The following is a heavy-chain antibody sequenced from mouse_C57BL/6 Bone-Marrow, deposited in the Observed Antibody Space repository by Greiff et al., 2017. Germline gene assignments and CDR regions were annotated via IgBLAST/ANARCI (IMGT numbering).Heavy chain of an antibody. CDR3: ARRMDGYYLFAY. CDR2: INPSTGGT. Sequence: EVHLVESGPELVKPGASVKISCKASGYSFTGYYMNWVKQSPEKSLEWIGEINPSTGGTTYNQKFKAKATLTVDKSSSTAYMQLKSLTSEDSAVYYCARRMDGYYLFAYWGQGTLVTVSA. D-gene: IGHD2-3*01. V-gene: IGHV1-42*01. J-gene: IGHJ3*01. CDR1: GYSFTGYY.